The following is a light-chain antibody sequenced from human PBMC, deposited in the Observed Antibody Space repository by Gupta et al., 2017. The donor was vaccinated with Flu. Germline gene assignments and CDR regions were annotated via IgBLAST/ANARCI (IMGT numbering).Light chain of an antibody. CDR1: QTVRNN. V-gene: IGKV3-15*01. CDR2: GAS. J-gene: IGKJ5*01. CDR3: QQYDNWPPIT. Sequence: EKVMTQSPATLSVSPRERATLSCRASQTVRNNLAWYQQKPGQAPRLLIYGASTRATGIPARFSGSGSGTEFTLPIDSLQSEDFSVYYCQQYDNWPPITFGQGTRLEI.